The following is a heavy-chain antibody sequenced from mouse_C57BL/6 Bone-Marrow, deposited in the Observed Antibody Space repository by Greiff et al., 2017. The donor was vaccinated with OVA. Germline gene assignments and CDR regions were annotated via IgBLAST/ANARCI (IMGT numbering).Heavy chain of an antibody. CDR3: TTTDWDYAMDY. D-gene: IGHD4-1*01. CDR2: IDPENGDT. CDR1: GFNIKDDY. V-gene: IGHV14-4*01. J-gene: IGHJ4*01. Sequence: EVQLQQSGAELVRPGASVKLSCTASGFNIKDDYMHWVKQRPEQDLEWIGWIDPENGDTEYASKFQGKATITADTSSNTAYLQLSSLTSEDTAVYYCTTTDWDYAMDYWGQGTSVTVSS.